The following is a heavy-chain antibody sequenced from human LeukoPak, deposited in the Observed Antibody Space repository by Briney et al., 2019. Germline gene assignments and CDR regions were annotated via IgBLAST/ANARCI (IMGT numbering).Heavy chain of an antibody. V-gene: IGHV4-39*07. CDR3: ARVGEAAGETFDY. CDR2: IYYSGST. Sequence: PSETLSLTCTVSGGSISSSSYYWGWIRQPPGKGLEWIGSIYYSGSTYYNPSLKSRVTISVDTSKNQFSLKLSSVTAADTAVYYCARVGEAAGETFDYWGQGTLVTVSS. CDR1: GGSISSSSYY. J-gene: IGHJ4*02. D-gene: IGHD6-13*01.